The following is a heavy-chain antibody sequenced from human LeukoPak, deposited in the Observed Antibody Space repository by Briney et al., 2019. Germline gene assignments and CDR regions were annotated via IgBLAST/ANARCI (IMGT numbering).Heavy chain of an antibody. CDR2: ISPYKGIT. V-gene: IGHV1-18*01. Sequence: GSVKVSCKASGYTFTSYGISWVRQAPGQGLEWMGWISPYKGITKYAQKLQGRVTMTTDTSTSTAYMERRSLRSDDTAVYYCARIYCSSTSCYGGYFDYWGQGTLVT. CDR3: ARIYCSSTSCYGGYFDY. J-gene: IGHJ4*02. D-gene: IGHD2-2*01. CDR1: GYTFTSYG.